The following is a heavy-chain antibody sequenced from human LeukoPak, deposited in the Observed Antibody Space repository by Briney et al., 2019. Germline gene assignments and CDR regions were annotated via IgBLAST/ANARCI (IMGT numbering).Heavy chain of an antibody. CDR2: IYYSGST. CDR1: DGSISSYY. V-gene: IGHV4-59*01. J-gene: IGHJ4*02. D-gene: IGHD6-19*01. CDR3: ASPSEDSSGWESFDY. Sequence: PSETLSLTCTVSDGSISSYYGSWIRQPPGKGLEWIGYIYYSGSTNYNPSLKSRVTISVDTSKNQFSLKLSSVTAADTAVYYCASPSEDSSGWESFDYWGQGTLVTVSS.